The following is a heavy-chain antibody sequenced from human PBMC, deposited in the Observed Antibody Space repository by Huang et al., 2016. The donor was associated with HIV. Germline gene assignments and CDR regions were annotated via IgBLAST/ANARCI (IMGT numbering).Heavy chain of an antibody. CDR3: AKYVHESRGHYIQAFDH. J-gene: IGHJ4*02. CDR1: GFAFSNNA. V-gene: IGHV3-23*01. CDR2: IVGSGGST. D-gene: IGHD3-22*01. Sequence: EVQLLESGGGLVQPGGSLRLSCAASGFAFSNNAMSWVCQAPGKGMEWVSGIVGSGGSTYYADSVKGRCTISRENSKNTLYLQMNSLTAEDTAVYFCAKYVHESRGHYIQAFDHWGQGTLVTVSS.